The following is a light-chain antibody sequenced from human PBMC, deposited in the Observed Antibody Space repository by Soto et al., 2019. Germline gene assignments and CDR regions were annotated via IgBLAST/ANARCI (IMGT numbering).Light chain of an antibody. Sequence: DIVMTQSPLSLPVTPGEPASISCRSSQSLLHSNGYNYLDWYLQKPGQSPQLLIYLGSNRASGVPDRFSGSGSGTDFKLKISRVEAEDVGVYYCMSEWTFGQGTKVEIK. V-gene: IGKV2-28*01. CDR1: QSLLHSNGYNY. J-gene: IGKJ1*01. CDR3: MSEWT. CDR2: LGS.